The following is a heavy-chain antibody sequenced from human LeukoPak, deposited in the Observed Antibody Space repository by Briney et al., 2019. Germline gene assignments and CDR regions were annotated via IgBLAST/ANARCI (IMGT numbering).Heavy chain of an antibody. CDR1: GYSFTNHY. CDR2: IYPGDSDT. V-gene: IGHV5-51*01. J-gene: IGHJ4*02. CDR3: ARRGYGSGNYYYPN. D-gene: IGHD3-10*01. Sequence: GESLKISCKGSGYSFTNHYIGWVRLMPGKGLGWMGIIYPGDSDTRYSPSTQGQVTISADKSISTAYLQWSSLRASDTAMYYCARRGYGSGNYYYPNWGQGTLVTVSS.